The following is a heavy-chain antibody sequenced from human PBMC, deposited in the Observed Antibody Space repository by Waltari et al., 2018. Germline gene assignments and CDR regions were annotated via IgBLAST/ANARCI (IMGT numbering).Heavy chain of an antibody. J-gene: IGHJ4*02. D-gene: IGHD6-13*01. CDR2: IYPSGST. V-gene: IGHV4-4*02. CDR3: ASPVKYSSSWSVDY. CDR1: GGSISSSNW. Sequence: QVQLQESGPGLVKPSGTLSLTCAVSGGSISSSNWWSWVRQPPGKGREWIGEIYPSGSTNYNPSLKSRVTISVDKSKNQFSLKLSSVTAADTAVYYCASPVKYSSSWSVDYWGQGTLVTVSS.